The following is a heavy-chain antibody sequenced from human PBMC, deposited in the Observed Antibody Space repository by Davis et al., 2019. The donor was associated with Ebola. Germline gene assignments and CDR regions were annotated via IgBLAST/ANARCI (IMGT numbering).Heavy chain of an antibody. J-gene: IGHJ6*04. V-gene: IGHV3-64D*06. D-gene: IGHD3-3*01. CDR1: GFTFSSYA. CDR3: AKGSVTIFGVAPDYYGMDV. Sequence: GGSLRLSCSASGFTFSSYAMHWVRQAPGKGLEYVSAISSNGGSTYYADSVKGRFTISRDNSKNTLYLQMSSLRAEDTAVYYCAKGSVTIFGVAPDYYGMDVWGKGTTVTVSS. CDR2: ISSNGGST.